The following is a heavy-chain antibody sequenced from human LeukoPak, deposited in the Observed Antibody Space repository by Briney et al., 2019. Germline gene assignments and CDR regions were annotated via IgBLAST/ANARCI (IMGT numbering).Heavy chain of an antibody. CDR1: GFTFSSYW. V-gene: IGHV3-7*01. Sequence: GGSLRLSCAASGFTFSSYWMSWVRQAPGKGLEWVANINQDGGEKYYVDSVKGRFTISRDNAKNSLYLQMNSLRAEDTAVYYCARGATSKGPYFDYWGQGTLVTVSS. D-gene: IGHD1-26*01. CDR3: ARGATSKGPYFDY. CDR2: INQDGGEK. J-gene: IGHJ4*02.